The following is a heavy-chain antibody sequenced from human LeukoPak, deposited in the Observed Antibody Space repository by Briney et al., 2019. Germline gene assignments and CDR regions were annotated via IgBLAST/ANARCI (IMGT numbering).Heavy chain of an antibody. D-gene: IGHD4-11*01. CDR2: INHSGST. V-gene: IGHV4-34*01. CDR3: ARDMTRRLRKYYFDY. Sequence: SETLSLTCAVYGGSFSGYYWSWLRQPPGKGLEWIGEINHSGSTNYNPSLKSRVTISVDTSKNQFCLKLSSVTAADTAVYYCARDMTRRLRKYYFDYWGQRTLVTVSS. J-gene: IGHJ4*02. CDR1: GGSFSGYY.